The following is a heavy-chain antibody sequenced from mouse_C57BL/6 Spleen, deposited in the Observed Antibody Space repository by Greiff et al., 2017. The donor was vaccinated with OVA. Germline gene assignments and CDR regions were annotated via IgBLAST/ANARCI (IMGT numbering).Heavy chain of an antibody. CDR3: AQDGGLPFAY. CDR2: IHPNSGST. V-gene: IGHV1-64*01. D-gene: IGHD2-4*01. CDR1: GYTFTSYW. Sequence: QVQLQQPGAELVKPGASVKLSCKASGYTFTSYWMHWVKQRPGQGLEWIGMIHPNSGSTNYNEKFKSKATLTVDKSSSTAYMQLSSRTSEDTAVYYCAQDGGLPFAYWGQGTLVTVSA. J-gene: IGHJ3*01.